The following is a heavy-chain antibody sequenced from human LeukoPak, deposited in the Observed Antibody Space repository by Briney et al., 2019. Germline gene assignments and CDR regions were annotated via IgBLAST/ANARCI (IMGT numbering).Heavy chain of an antibody. Sequence: GGSLSLSCAASGFTFNGYVMHWVRQAPGKGLEWVAFILSDGSDENYADSVKGRFTISRDNSKNTLYLQMNSLRTEDTAVYYCAKETRPQVPFDYWGQGTLVTVSS. CDR2: ILSDGSDE. J-gene: IGHJ4*02. CDR1: GFTFNGYV. CDR3: AKETRPQVPFDY. V-gene: IGHV3-30*02. D-gene: IGHD1-14*01.